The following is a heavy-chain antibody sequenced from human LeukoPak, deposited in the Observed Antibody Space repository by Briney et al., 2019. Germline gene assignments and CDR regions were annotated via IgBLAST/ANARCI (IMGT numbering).Heavy chain of an antibody. Sequence: GGSLRLSCAASGFTFSSYIMSWVRQAPGKGPEWVSLIGGSGDSTYYADSVKGRFTISRDNSKNTLYLRMNSLRADDTAVYYCAKEGPGGGGYFDDWGQGTLVTVSS. CDR1: GFTFSSYI. D-gene: IGHD3-16*01. CDR2: IGGSGDST. CDR3: AKEGPGGGGYFDD. J-gene: IGHJ4*02. V-gene: IGHV3-23*01.